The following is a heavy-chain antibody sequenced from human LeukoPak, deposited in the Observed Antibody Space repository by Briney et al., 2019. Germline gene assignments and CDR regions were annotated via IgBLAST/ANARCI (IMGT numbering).Heavy chain of an antibody. CDR2: ISSSSSYI. V-gene: IGHV3-21*01. J-gene: IGHJ4*02. CDR3: ARGKGYSYGHHDY. D-gene: IGHD5-18*01. Sequence: PGGSLRLSCAASGFTFSSYAMSWVRQAPGKGLEWVSSISSSSSYIYYADSVKGRFTISRDNAKNSLYLQMSSLRAEDTAVYYCARGKGYSYGHHDYWGQGTLVTVSS. CDR1: GFTFSSYA.